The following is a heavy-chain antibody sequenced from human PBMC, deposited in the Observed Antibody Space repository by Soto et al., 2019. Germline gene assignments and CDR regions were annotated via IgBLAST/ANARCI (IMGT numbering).Heavy chain of an antibody. CDR1: GGSFSGYY. D-gene: IGHD2-2*01. Sequence: TSETLSLTCAVYGGSFSGYYWSWIRQPPGKGLEWIGEINHSGSTNYNPSLKSRVTISVDTSKNQFSLKLSSVTAADTAVYYCARGPTCSSTSCFFRLFDYWGQGTLVTVSS. V-gene: IGHV4-34*01. J-gene: IGHJ4*02. CDR3: ARGPTCSSTSCFFRLFDY. CDR2: INHSGST.